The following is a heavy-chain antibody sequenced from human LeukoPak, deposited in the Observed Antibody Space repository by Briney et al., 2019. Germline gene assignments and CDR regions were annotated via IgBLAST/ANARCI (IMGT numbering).Heavy chain of an antibody. Sequence: SETLSLTCAVYGGSFSGYYWSWIRQPPGKGLEWIGYIYYSGSTNYNPSLKSRVTISVDTSKNQFSLKLSSVTAADTAVYYCATSRAVAGYYYGMDVWGQGTTVTVSS. V-gene: IGHV4-59*08. D-gene: IGHD6-19*01. CDR3: ATSRAVAGYYYGMDV. CDR2: IYYSGST. CDR1: GGSFSGYY. J-gene: IGHJ6*02.